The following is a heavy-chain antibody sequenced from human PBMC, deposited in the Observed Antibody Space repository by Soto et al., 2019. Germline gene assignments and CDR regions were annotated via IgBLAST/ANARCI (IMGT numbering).Heavy chain of an antibody. Sequence: QVQLVECGGGVVQPGRSLRLSCAASGFTFSSYAMHWVRQAPGKGLEWVAVISYDGSNKYYADSVKGRFTISRDNSKNTLYLQMNSLRAEDTAVYYCARDTTVAGTGDFDYWGQGTLVTVSS. CDR2: ISYDGSNK. CDR1: GFTFSSYA. CDR3: ARDTTVAGTGDFDY. J-gene: IGHJ4*02. V-gene: IGHV3-30-3*01. D-gene: IGHD6-19*01.